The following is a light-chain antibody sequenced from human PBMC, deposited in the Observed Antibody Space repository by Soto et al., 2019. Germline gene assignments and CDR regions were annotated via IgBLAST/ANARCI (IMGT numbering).Light chain of an antibody. CDR1: SSDVGGSNF. Sequence: QSALTQPASVSDSPGQSITISCTGTSSDVGGSNFVSWYQQHPGKAPKLMIFEVSNRPSGVSNRFSGSKSGNTASLTISGLQTDDEADYYCSSYTTSSLYVFGTGTKVTVL. V-gene: IGLV2-14*01. J-gene: IGLJ1*01. CDR3: SSYTTSSLYV. CDR2: EVS.